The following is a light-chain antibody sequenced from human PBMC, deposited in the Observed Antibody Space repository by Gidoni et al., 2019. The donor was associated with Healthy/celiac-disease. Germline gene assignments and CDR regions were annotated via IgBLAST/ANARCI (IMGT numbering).Light chain of an antibody. CDR3: QSYDSSNLWV. V-gene: IGLV6-57*01. CDR1: SGSIASNY. CDR2: ADN. Sequence: NFMLTQPHSVSESPRKTVTISCTRSSGSIASNYVQWYQQRPGSSPTTVIYADNQRPSGVPDRFSGSIDSSSNSASLTISGLKTEDEADYYCQSYDSSNLWVFGGGTKLTVL. J-gene: IGLJ3*02.